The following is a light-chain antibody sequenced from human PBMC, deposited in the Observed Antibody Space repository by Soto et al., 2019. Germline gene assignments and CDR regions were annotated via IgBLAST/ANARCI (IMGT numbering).Light chain of an antibody. J-gene: IGKJ1*01. CDR3: QQSYSSPWT. CDR2: DAS. Sequence: DIQMTQSPSTLSASVGDRVTITCRASQSISGWLAWYQQKPGKAPRLLIYDASTLESGVTSRFSGSGSGTDFTLTISSLQREDFATYVCQQSYSSPWTFGQGTKVDIK. V-gene: IGKV1-5*01. CDR1: QSISGW.